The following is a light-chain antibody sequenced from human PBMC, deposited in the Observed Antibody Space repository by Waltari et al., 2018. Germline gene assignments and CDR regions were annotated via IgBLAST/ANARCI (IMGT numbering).Light chain of an antibody. CDR1: QSIGTN. CDR2: AAS. J-gene: IGKJ2*01. V-gene: IGKV3-15*01. CDR3: QQYNNWPTYA. Sequence: ETVMTQSPVTLSVSPGERATLSCRASQSIGTNLAWYQQKPGQAPRLLIFAASTRASGVPARFSGSGSWTEFTLTISSLQAEDFAVYYCQQYNNWPTYAFGQGTKLEI.